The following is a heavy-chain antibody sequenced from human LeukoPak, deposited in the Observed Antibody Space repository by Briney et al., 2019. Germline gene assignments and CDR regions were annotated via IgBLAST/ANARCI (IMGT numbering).Heavy chain of an antibody. CDR2: IKQDGSEK. Sequence: PGGCLRLSCAASGFTFSSYWMSWVRQGPGKGLEWVANIKQDGSEKYYVDSVKGRFTISRDDAKNSLYLQMNSLRAEDTAVYYCARHSGTYFDYWGQGTLVTVSS. J-gene: IGHJ4*02. CDR3: ARHSGTYFDY. CDR1: GFTFSSYW. D-gene: IGHD1-26*01. V-gene: IGHV3-7*01.